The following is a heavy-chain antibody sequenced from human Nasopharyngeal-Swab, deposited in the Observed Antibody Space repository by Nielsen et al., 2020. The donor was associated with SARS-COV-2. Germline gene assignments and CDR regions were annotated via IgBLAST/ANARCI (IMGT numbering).Heavy chain of an antibody. CDR2: INPNSGGT. CDR1: GYTFTGYY. V-gene: IGHV1-2*06. J-gene: IGHJ6*02. Sequence: ASVKVSCKASGYTFTGYYMHWVRQAPGQGLEWMGRINPNSGGTNYAQKFQGRVTMTRDTSISTAYMELSRLRSDDTAVYYCARRYYYCYYGMDVWGQGTTVTVSS. CDR3: ARRYYYCYYGMDV.